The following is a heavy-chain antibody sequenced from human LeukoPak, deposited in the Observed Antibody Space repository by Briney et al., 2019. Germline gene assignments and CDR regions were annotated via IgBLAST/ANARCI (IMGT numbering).Heavy chain of an antibody. V-gene: IGHV3-21*01. Sequence: PGGSLRLSCAASGFTFSSYSMNWVRQAPGKGLEWVSSISGSSTYIYYADSVKGRFTISRDNAKNSLYLQMNSLRAEDTAVYYCARRGYYDSCGPFDYWGQGTLVTVSS. CDR1: GFTFSSYS. CDR2: ISGSSTYI. D-gene: IGHD3-22*01. J-gene: IGHJ4*02. CDR3: ARRGYYDSCGPFDY.